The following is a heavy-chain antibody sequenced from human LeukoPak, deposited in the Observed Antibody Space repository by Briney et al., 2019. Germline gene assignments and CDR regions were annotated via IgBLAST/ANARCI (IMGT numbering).Heavy chain of an antibody. D-gene: IGHD1-1*01. J-gene: IGHJ6*02. CDR3: ARDGYGFYYYYYGMDV. CDR2: IWYDGSNK. Sequence: GGSLRLSYAASGFTFSSYGMHWVRQAPGKGLEWVVVIWYDGSNKYYADSVKGRFTISRDNSKNTLYLQMSSLRAEDTAVYYCARDGYGFYYYYYGMDVWGQGTTVTVSS. CDR1: GFTFSSYG. V-gene: IGHV3-33*01.